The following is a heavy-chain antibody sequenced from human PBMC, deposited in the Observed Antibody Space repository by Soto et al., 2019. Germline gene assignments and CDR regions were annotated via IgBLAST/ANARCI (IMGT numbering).Heavy chain of an antibody. V-gene: IGHV3-23*01. J-gene: IGHJ4*02. D-gene: IGHD6-19*01. CDR2: ISGSGGST. Sequence: EVQLWESGGGLVQPGGSLRLSCAASGFTFSSYVMSWVRQAPGKGLEWVSAISGSGGSTYYADSVKGRFTISRDNSKNTLYLQMNSLRAEDTAVYYCAKGSSGWYERFDYWGQGTLVTVSS. CDR3: AKGSSGWYERFDY. CDR1: GFTFSSYV.